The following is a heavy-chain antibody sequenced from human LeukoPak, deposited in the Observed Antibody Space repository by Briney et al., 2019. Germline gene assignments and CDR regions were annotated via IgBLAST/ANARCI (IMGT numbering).Heavy chain of an antibody. CDR1: GFTFSSYG. CDR3: AADSSGYYYVNY. Sequence: GGSLRLPCAASGFTFSSYGMHWVRQAPGKGLEWVAFIRYDGSDKYYADSVKGRFTISRDNSKNTLYLQMNSLRAEDTAVYYCAADSSGYYYVNYWGQGTLVTVSS. J-gene: IGHJ4*02. V-gene: IGHV3-30*02. CDR2: IRYDGSDK. D-gene: IGHD3-22*01.